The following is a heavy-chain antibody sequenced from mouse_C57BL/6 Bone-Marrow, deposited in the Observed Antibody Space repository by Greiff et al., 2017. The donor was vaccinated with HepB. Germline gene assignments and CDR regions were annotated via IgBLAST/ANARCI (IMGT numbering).Heavy chain of an antibody. CDR3: TKSFAY. Sequence: VQLKQSGAELVRPGASVKLSCTASGFNIKDYYMHWVKQRPEQGLEWIGRIDPEDGDTEYAPKFQGKDTMTADTSSNTAYLQLSSLTSEDTAVYYCTKSFAYWGQGTLVTVSA. V-gene: IGHV14-1*01. J-gene: IGHJ3*01. CDR2: IDPEDGDT. CDR1: GFNIKDYY.